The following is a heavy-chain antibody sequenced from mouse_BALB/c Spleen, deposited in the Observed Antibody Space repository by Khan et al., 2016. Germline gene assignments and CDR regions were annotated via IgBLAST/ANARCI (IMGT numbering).Heavy chain of an antibody. D-gene: IGHD1-1*01. CDR3: AEDYYGSNWFAY. CDR1: GYTFTNYG. J-gene: IGHJ3*01. V-gene: IGHV9-3*02. CDR2: INTNTGEP. Sequence: QIQLVQSGPELKKPGETVKISCKASGYTFTNYGMNWVKQAPGKGLKWMGWINTNTGEPTYAEEFKGRFALSLETSASTAYLQINNLKHADTATYFCAEDYYGSNWFAYWGPGTLVTVSA.